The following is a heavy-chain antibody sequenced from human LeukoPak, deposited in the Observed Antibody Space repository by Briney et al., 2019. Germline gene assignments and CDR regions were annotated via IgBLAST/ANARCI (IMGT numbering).Heavy chain of an antibody. CDR2: ISSSSSYI. V-gene: IGHV3-21*01. Sequence: GGSLRLSCAASGFTFSSYSMNWVRQAPGKGLEWVLFISSSSSYIYYADSVKGRLTISRDNAKNSLYLQMNSLRAEDTAVYYCARDRMYSSSCYRHDFDIWGPGTTVTVSS. CDR1: GFTFSSYS. J-gene: IGHJ3*02. CDR3: ARDRMYSSSCYRHDFDI. D-gene: IGHD6-13*01.